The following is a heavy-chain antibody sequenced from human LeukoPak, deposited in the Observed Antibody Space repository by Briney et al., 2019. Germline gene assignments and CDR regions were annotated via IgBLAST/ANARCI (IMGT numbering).Heavy chain of an antibody. V-gene: IGHV5-51*01. CDR1: GYSFTSYW. Sequence: GESLKISCKGSGYSFTSYWIGWVRQMPGKGLEWMGIIYPGDSDTRYSPSFQGQVTISADKSISTAYLQWSSPKASDTAMYYCARPLSAATFADAFDIWGQGTMVTVSS. CDR3: ARPLSAATFADAFDI. CDR2: IYPGDSDT. J-gene: IGHJ3*02. D-gene: IGHD2-15*01.